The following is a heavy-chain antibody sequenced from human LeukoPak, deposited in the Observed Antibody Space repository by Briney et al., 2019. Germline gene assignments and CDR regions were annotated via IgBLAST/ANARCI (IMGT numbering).Heavy chain of an antibody. J-gene: IGHJ4*02. D-gene: IGHD3-3*01. CDR3: ATMGYDFWSGYWPDY. CDR2: ISGSGGST. CDR1: GFTFSSYA. Sequence: SGGSLRLSCAASGFTFSSYAMSWVRQAPGKGLEWVSTISGSGGSTDYADSVKGRFTISRDNSKNTLYLQMDSLGAEDTAEYYCATMGYDFWSGYWPDYWGQGTLVTVS. V-gene: IGHV3-23*01.